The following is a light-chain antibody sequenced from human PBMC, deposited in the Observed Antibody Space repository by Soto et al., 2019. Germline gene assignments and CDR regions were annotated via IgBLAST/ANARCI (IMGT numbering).Light chain of an antibody. CDR1: QSVSSN. CDR3: QQYNDGLT. V-gene: IGKV3-15*01. CDR2: DAS. J-gene: IGKJ4*01. Sequence: EIVMTQSPATLSVSPGERATLSCRASQSVSSNLAWYHQKPGQAPRLIIYDASTRATGIPARLSGSGSGTEFTLTISSLQSEDFAVYYCQQYNDGLTFGGGTKVEIK.